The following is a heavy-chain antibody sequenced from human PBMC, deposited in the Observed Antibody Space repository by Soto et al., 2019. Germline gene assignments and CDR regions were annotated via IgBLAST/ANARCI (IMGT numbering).Heavy chain of an antibody. CDR2: INAANGDT. J-gene: IGHJ5*02. V-gene: IGHV1-3*01. D-gene: IGHD6-13*01. CDR3: VRRHVSATGIDWFDP. CDR1: GYTFTSYG. Sequence: ASVKVSCKASGYTFTSYGIHWVRQAPGQRLEWMGWINAANGDTKYSPKFRGRVTITRDTSASTAYMELSSLRSEDTAVYYCVRRHVSATGIDWFDPWGQGTLVTVSS.